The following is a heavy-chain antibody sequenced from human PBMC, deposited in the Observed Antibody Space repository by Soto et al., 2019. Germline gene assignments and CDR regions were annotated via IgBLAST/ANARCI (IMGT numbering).Heavy chain of an antibody. CDR1: WFSLSTSGVG. J-gene: IGHJ6*02. D-gene: IGHD3-10*01. Sequence: QIPLKESGPTPVKTPQTLTLTCTFSWFSLSTSGVGVGWIRQPPVTALEWLALIYSNDDKRYSTSLKSRLTITNDTSKNPVVLTLTNIDPVDTATYYWSHMKDSGLFVMDVWVQGTTVTVSS. V-gene: IGHV2-5*01. CDR3: SHMKDSGLFVMDV. CDR2: IYSNDDK.